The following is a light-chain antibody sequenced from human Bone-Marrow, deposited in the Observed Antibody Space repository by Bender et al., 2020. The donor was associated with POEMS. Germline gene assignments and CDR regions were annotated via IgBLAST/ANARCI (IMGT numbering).Light chain of an antibody. V-gene: IGLV2-14*02. CDR3: SSYSSSTVV. CDR2: EGS. CDR1: SSDVGSYNL. J-gene: IGLJ2*01. Sequence: QSALTQPASVSGSPGQSITISCTGTSSDVGSYNLVSWYQQHPGKAPKVIIYEGSKRPSGVSSRFSGSRSGSTASLTISGLQAEDEADYYCSSYSSSTVVVGGGTKLTVL.